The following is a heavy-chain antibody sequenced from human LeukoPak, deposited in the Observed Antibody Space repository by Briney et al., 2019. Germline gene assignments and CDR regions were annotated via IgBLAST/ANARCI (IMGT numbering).Heavy chain of an antibody. D-gene: IGHD3-22*01. V-gene: IGHV3-33*06. CDR1: GFTFSSYG. J-gene: IGHJ4*02. CDR2: IWYDGSNK. Sequence: GGSLRLSCAASGFTFSSYGMHWVRQAPGKGLEWVAVIWYDGSNKYYADSVKGRFTISRDNSKNTLYLQMNSLRAEDTAVYYCAKSRSSGYYYNVDYWGQGTLVTVSS. CDR3: AKSRSSGYYYNVDY.